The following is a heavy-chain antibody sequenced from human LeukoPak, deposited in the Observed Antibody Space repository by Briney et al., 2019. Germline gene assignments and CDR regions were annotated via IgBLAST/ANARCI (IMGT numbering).Heavy chain of an antibody. CDR3: AGSITVVRGALNERNYYYYMDV. V-gene: IGHV1-69*13. J-gene: IGHJ6*03. CDR2: IIPIFGTA. Sequence: GASVKVSCKASGGTFSSYAISWVRQAPGQGLEWMGGIIPIFGTANYAQKFQGRVTITADESTSTAYMELSSLRSEDTAVYYCAGSITVVRGALNERNYYYYMDVWGKGTTVTVSS. D-gene: IGHD3-10*01. CDR1: GGTFSSYA.